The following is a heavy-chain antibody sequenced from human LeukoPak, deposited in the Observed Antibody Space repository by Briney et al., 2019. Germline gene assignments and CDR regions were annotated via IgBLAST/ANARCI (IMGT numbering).Heavy chain of an antibody. D-gene: IGHD3-22*01. Sequence: SVKVSCKASGGTFSSYAISWVRQAPGQGLEWMGRIIPILGIANYAQKFQGRVTITADKSTSTAYMELSSLRSEDTAVYYCALQLNYYDSSGYLYGWGQGTLVTVSS. V-gene: IGHV1-69*04. CDR2: IIPILGIA. J-gene: IGHJ4*02. CDR1: GGTFSSYA. CDR3: ALQLNYYDSSGYLYG.